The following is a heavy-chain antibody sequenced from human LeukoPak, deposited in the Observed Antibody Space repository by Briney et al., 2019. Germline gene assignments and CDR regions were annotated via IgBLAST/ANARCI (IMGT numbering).Heavy chain of an antibody. D-gene: IGHD5-12*01. Sequence: RAGGSLRLSCTASGFTFSDYSMNWVRQAPGQGLDWVSSISSRSAYISYADSVKGRFTISRDNAKNTLYLLMNSLRAEDTAVYYCARDGYSGYGVDYWGQGTLVTVSS. CDR3: ARDGYSGYGVDY. CDR1: GFTFSDYS. J-gene: IGHJ4*02. CDR2: ISSRSAYI. V-gene: IGHV3-21*01.